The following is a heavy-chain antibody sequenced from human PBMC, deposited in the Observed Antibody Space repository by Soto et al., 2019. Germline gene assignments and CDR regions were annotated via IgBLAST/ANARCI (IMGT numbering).Heavy chain of an antibody. V-gene: IGHV4-31*03. CDR3: ARDSNGYSSFDY. CDR2: IYFSGTT. Sequence: SETLSLTCTVSGVSISSGGHYLSWIRQHPGKGLEWIGYIYFSGTTYYNPSLKSRLTISVDTSKNQFSLDLSSVTAADTAVYYCARDSNGYSSFDYWGQRTLVTVSS. J-gene: IGHJ4*02. CDR1: GVSISSGGHY. D-gene: IGHD3-22*01.